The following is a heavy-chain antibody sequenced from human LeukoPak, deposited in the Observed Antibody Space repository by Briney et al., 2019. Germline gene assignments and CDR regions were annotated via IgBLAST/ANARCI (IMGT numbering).Heavy chain of an antibody. CDR2: IYYSGST. Sequence: SETLSLTCTVSGGSISSYYWSWIRQPPGKGLEWIGYIYYSGSTNYNPSLKSRVTISVDTSKNQFSLKLSSVTAADTAVYYCARGSPYYYGSGSATYYMDVWGKGTTVTISS. J-gene: IGHJ6*03. V-gene: IGHV4-59*01. CDR3: ARGSPYYYGSGSATYYMDV. CDR1: GGSISSYY. D-gene: IGHD3-10*01.